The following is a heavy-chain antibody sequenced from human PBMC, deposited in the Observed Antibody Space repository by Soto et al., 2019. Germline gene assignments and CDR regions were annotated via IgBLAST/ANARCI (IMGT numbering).Heavy chain of an antibody. D-gene: IGHD2-2*01. CDR1: GGSFSGYY. CDR2: INHSGST. Sequence: SETLSLTCAVYGGSFSGYYWSWIRQPPGKGLEWIGEINHSGSTNYNPSLKSRVTISVDTSKNQFSLKLSSVTAADTAVYYCASVDCSSTSCPDYWGQGTLVTVSS. J-gene: IGHJ4*02. CDR3: ASVDCSSTSCPDY. V-gene: IGHV4-34*01.